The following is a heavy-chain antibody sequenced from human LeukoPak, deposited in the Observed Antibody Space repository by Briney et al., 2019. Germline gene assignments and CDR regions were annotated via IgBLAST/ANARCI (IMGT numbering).Heavy chain of an antibody. CDR2: IHPGDSGT. Sequence: GESLKISCKGSGYRFTNYWIGWVRQMPGKGLGWMGIIHPGDSGTRYSPSFQGQVTMSVDESITTAYLQWSSLRASDSAIYYCARGGSYRYGSSDYWGQGTLVTVSS. V-gene: IGHV5-51*01. CDR1: GYRFTNYW. J-gene: IGHJ4*02. D-gene: IGHD5-18*01. CDR3: ARGGSYRYGSSDY.